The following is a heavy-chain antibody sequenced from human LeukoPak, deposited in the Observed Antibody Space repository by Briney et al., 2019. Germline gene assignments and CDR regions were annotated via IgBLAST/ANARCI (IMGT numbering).Heavy chain of an antibody. D-gene: IGHD5-24*01. V-gene: IGHV4-38-2*01. Sequence: KPSETLSLTCAVSGYSISSGYYWGWIRQPPGKGLEWIGSIYHSGSTFYNPSLKSRVTISVDTSKNQFSLRLSSVTAADTAVYYCARHEAEMATILGGYWGQGTLVTVYS. CDR2: IYHSGST. CDR3: ARHEAEMATILGGY. CDR1: GYSISSGYY. J-gene: IGHJ4*02.